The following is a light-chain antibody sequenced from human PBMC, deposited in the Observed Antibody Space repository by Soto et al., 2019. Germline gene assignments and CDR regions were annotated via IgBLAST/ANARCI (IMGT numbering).Light chain of an antibody. Sequence: NFMLTQPHSVSESPGKTLSISCTRSSGSIANNYVQWYQQRPGSAPTTVIYENNQRLSGVPDRFSGSTDGSSNSASLTISGLQTEDEADYYCQSYDSSLSGVLFGGGTKVTVL. CDR3: QSYDSSLSGVL. V-gene: IGLV6-57*04. CDR2: ENN. J-gene: IGLJ2*01. CDR1: SGSIANNY.